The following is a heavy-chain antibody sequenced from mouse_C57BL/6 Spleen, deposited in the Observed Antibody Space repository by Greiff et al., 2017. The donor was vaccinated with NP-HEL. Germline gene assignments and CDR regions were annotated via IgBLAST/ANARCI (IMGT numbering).Heavy chain of an antibody. D-gene: IGHD2-5*01. CDR2: IDPSDSET. Sequence: QVQLKQPGAELVRPGSSVKLSCKASGYTFTSYWMHWVKQRPIQGLEWIGNIDPSDSETHYNQKFKDKATLTVDKSSSTAYMQLSSLTSEDSAVYYCAREGGYSNYFYAMDYWGQGTSVTVSS. J-gene: IGHJ4*01. CDR3: AREGGYSNYFYAMDY. V-gene: IGHV1-52*01. CDR1: GYTFTSYW.